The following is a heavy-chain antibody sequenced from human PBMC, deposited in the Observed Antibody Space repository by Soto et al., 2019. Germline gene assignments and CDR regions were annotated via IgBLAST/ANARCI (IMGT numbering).Heavy chain of an antibody. CDR2: IYYSGST. D-gene: IGHD3-22*01. CDR3: ARASMIGVPGFFDV. V-gene: IGHV4-30-4*08. Sequence: QVRLQESGPGLVKPSQPLSLTCTVSGASIINNHYYWNFIRQPPGKGLEWIGYIYYSGSTSYNPSLARRLTLSIDTSRNQFSLELSSVTAADTAVYFCARASMIGVPGFFDVWGRGTLVTVSS. CDR1: GASIINNHYY. J-gene: IGHJ2*01.